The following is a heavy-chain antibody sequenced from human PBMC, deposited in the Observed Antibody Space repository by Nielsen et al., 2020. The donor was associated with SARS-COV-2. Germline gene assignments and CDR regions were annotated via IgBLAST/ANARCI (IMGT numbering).Heavy chain of an antibody. CDR2: IKQDGSEK. D-gene: IGHD7-27*01. Sequence: GESLKISCAASGFTFSSYWMSWVRQAPGKGLEWVANIKQDGSEKYYVDSVKGRFTISRDNAENSLYLQMNSLRAEDTAVYYCARDYGEYYYYGMDVWGQGTTVTVSS. CDR1: GFTFSSYW. J-gene: IGHJ6*02. CDR3: ARDYGEYYYYGMDV. V-gene: IGHV3-7*01.